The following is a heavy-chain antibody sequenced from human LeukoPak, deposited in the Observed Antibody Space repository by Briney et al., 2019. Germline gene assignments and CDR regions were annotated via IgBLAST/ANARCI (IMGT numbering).Heavy chain of an antibody. J-gene: IGHJ4*02. CDR1: GFTFIDYD. V-gene: IGHV3-13*01. Sequence: PGGSLRLSCAASGFTFIDYDMHWVRQVIGKGLEWVSAIGIRGDTHYSGSVKGRFTISRENAESSLYLQMNSPRAEDTAFYYCERGGIKVLVIDKLATGGQEPWVTVSS. D-gene: IGHD3-9*01. CDR3: ERGGIKVLVIDKLAT. CDR2: IGIRGDT.